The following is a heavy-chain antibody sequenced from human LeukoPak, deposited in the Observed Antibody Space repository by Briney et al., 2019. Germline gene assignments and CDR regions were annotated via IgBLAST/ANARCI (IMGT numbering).Heavy chain of an antibody. J-gene: IGHJ5*02. CDR1: GFTFTSYW. CDR2: INPDGSQT. V-gene: IGHV3-7*01. Sequence: GGSLRLSCAASGFTFTSYWMNWVRQAPGKGLEWVALINPDGSQTNYVDSVKGRFTISRDNAENSLYLQMNSLRAEDTAVYYCARDLGYGALDPWGQGTLVTVSS. CDR3: ARDLGYGALDP. D-gene: IGHD4-17*01.